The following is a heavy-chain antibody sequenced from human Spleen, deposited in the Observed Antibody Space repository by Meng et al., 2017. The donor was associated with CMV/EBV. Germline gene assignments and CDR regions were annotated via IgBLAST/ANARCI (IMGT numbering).Heavy chain of an antibody. CDR3: ARENLYNSRPLDY. V-gene: IGHV3-74*01. CDR2: INSDGSRT. Sequence: GGSLRLSCAASGFTFSGYWMHWVRQAPEKGLVWVSRINSDGSRTNYAESVKGRFTISRDNAKNTLYLQVNSLRAEDTAVYYCARENLYNSRPLDYWGQGTLVTVSS. J-gene: IGHJ4*02. CDR1: GFTFSGYW. D-gene: IGHD3-22*01.